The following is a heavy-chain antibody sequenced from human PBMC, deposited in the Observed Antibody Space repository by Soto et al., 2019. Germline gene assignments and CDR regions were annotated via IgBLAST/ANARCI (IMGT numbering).Heavy chain of an antibody. Sequence: PGESLKISCKGSGYSFSTHWVGWVRQMPGKGLEWMGIIYPGDSDARYSPSFKGQVTISVDESITTAFLQWSSLKASDTAMYYCASSQFDYVWGTSGYFDSWGQGTLVTVSS. V-gene: IGHV5-51*01. CDR1: GYSFSTHW. CDR3: ASSQFDYVWGTSGYFDS. J-gene: IGHJ4*02. CDR2: IYPGDSDA. D-gene: IGHD3-16*01.